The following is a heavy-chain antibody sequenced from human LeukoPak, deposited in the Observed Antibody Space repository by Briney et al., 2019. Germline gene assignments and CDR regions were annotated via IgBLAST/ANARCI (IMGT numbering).Heavy chain of an antibody. CDR1: GFTFSSYS. CDR2: ITRSNYI. J-gene: IGHJ4*02. CDR3: ARRSGIAVAGAFDY. D-gene: IGHD6-19*01. Sequence: PGGSLRLSCAASGFTFSSYSMNWVRQAPGKGLEWVSSITRSNYIYYADSVKGRFTISRDNSKNTLYLQMNSLRAEDTAVYYCARRSGIAVAGAFDYWGQGTLVTVSS. V-gene: IGHV3-21*04.